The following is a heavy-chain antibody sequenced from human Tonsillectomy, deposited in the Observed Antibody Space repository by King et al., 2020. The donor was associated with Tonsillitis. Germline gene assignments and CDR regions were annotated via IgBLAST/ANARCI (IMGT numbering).Heavy chain of an antibody. D-gene: IGHD5-18*01. Sequence: VQLVESGGGLVKPGGSLRLSCAASGFNFSDYYISWIRQAPGKGLEWISYISRSGDTIYYADSVKGRFTISRDNAKKSLYLQMNSLRVDDTAVYCCARGRKQLPLGLDVWGQGTTVTVSS. CDR3: ARGRKQLPLGLDV. CDR2: ISRSGDTI. J-gene: IGHJ6*02. V-gene: IGHV3-11*01. CDR1: GFNFSDYY.